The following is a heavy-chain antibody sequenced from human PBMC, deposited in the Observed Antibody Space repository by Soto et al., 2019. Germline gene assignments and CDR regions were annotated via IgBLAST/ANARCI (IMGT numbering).Heavy chain of an antibody. CDR2: IRSKANSYAT. J-gene: IGHJ4*02. CDR1: GFTFSGSA. D-gene: IGHD3-9*01. CDR3: TRAYDRAFDY. V-gene: IGHV3-73*01. Sequence: GGSLRLSCAASGFTFSGSAMHWVRQASGKGLEWVGRIRSKANSYATAYAASVKGRFTISRDDSKNTAYLQMNSLKTEDTAVYYCTRAYDRAFDYWGQGTLVTVSS.